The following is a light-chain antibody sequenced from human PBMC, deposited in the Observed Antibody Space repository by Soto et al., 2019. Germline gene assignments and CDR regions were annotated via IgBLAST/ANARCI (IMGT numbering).Light chain of an antibody. CDR2: LNSDGSH. J-gene: IGLJ3*02. V-gene: IGLV4-69*01. CDR3: QTWGTGIRV. CDR1: SGHSSYA. Sequence: QPVLTQSPSASASLGASVKLTCTLSSGHSSYAIAWHQQQPEKGPRYLMKLNSDGSHSKGHGIPDRFSGSSSGAERYLTISSLQSEDEADYYCQTWGTGIRVFGGGTKVTVL.